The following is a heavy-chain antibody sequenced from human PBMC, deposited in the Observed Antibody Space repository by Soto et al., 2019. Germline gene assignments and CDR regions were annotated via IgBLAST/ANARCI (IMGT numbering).Heavy chain of an antibody. CDR3: SRDDSDWFFN. V-gene: IGHV3-15*07. CDR2: IKSKTDGGTT. J-gene: IGHJ4*02. CDR1: GFTFSNAW. Sequence: PGGSLRLSCAASGFTFSNAWMNWVRQAPGKGLEWVGRIKSKTDGGTTDYAAPVKGRFTISRDDSKKTAYLQMNSLESEDTAVYYCSRDDSDWFFNWGRGTLVTVSS. D-gene: IGHD3-9*01.